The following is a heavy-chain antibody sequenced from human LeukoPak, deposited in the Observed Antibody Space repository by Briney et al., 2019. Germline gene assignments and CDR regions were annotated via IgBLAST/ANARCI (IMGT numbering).Heavy chain of an antibody. CDR1: GGSISSSSYY. Sequence: SETLSLTCTVSGGSISSSSYYWGWIRQPPGKGLEWIGSIYYSGSTYYNPSLKSRVTISVDTSKNQFSLKLSSVTAADTAVYYCARHADGSGTIGDYMDVWGKGTTVNVSS. J-gene: IGHJ6*03. D-gene: IGHD3-10*01. V-gene: IGHV4-39*01. CDR2: IYYSGST. CDR3: ARHADGSGTIGDYMDV.